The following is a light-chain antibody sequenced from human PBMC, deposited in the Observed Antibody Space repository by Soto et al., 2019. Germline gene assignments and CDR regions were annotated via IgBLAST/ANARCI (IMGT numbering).Light chain of an antibody. CDR2: EVT. V-gene: IGLV2-8*01. CDR1: SSDVGGYNY. Sequence: QSALTQPPSASGSPGQSVTISCTRTSSDVGGYNYVSWYQQHPGKAPKLMIYEVTKRPSGVPDRSSGSKSGNTASLTVSGLQAEDEADYYCSSYAGSNNLVFGGGTKLTVL. J-gene: IGLJ2*01. CDR3: SSYAGSNNLV.